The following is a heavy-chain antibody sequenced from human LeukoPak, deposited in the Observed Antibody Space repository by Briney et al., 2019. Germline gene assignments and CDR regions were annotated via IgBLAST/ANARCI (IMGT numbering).Heavy chain of an antibody. J-gene: IGHJ4*02. V-gene: IGHV4-34*01. D-gene: IGHD5-24*01. Sequence: PSETLSLNCAVYGGSFSGYYWSWIRQPPGKGLEWIGEINHSGSTNYNPSLKSRVTISVDTSKNQFSLKLSSVTAADTAVYYCARGGGRWLQPGTRGIDYWGQGTLVTVSS. CDR1: GGSFSGYY. CDR2: INHSGST. CDR3: ARGGGRWLQPGTRGIDY.